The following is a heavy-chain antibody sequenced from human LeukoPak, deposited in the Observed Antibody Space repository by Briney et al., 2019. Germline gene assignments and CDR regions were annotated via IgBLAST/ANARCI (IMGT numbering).Heavy chain of an antibody. Sequence: GGSLRLSCAASGFTFSSYSINWVRQAPGKGLEWVSSISSSSSFISYADSVKGRFTISRDNAKNSLYLQMNSLRAEDTAVYYCARVDAFDLWGQGTMVTVSS. CDR3: ARVDAFDL. CDR2: ISSSSSFI. J-gene: IGHJ3*01. CDR1: GFTFSSYS. V-gene: IGHV3-21*01.